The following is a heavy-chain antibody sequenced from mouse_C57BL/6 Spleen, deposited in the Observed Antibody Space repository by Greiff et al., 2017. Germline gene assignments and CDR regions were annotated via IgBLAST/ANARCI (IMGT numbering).Heavy chain of an antibody. Sequence: EVQLQESGGGLVKPGGSLKLSCAASGFTFSDYGMHWVRQAPEKGLEWVAYISSGSSTIYYADTVKGRFTISRDNAKNTLFLQMTSLRSEDTAMYYCARWGTGAWFAYWGQGTLVTVSA. J-gene: IGHJ3*01. CDR3: ARWGTGAWFAY. CDR2: ISSGSSTI. D-gene: IGHD1-1*02. V-gene: IGHV5-17*01. CDR1: GFTFSDYG.